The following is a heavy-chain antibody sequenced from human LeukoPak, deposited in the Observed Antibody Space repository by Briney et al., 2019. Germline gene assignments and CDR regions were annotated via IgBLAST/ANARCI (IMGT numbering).Heavy chain of an antibody. CDR3: ARGRPKHDYGDYIY. J-gene: IGHJ4*02. V-gene: IGHV3-53*04. Sequence: GGSLRVSCAASGFTVSSNYMSWVRQAPGKGLAWVSVIYSGGSTYYADSVKGRFTISRHNSKNTLYLQMNSLRAEDTAVYYCARGRPKHDYGDYIYWGQGTLVTVSS. CDR1: GFTVSSNY. CDR2: IYSGGST. D-gene: IGHD4-17*01.